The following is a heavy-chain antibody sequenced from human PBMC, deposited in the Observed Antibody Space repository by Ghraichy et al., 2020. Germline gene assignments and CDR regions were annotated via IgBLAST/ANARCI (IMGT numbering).Heavy chain of an antibody. CDR2: IKEDGSDK. Sequence: GGSLRLSCAASGFTFTNYYMTWVRQAPGKGLEWVANIKEDGSDKFYLDSVKGRFTISRDNAKNSLYLQMNSLRAEDTAVYHCAREGEMTTVTTGFDYWGQGTLVTVSS. D-gene: IGHD4-11*01. CDR3: AREGEMTTVTTGFDY. CDR1: GFTFTNYY. J-gene: IGHJ4*02. V-gene: IGHV3-7*03.